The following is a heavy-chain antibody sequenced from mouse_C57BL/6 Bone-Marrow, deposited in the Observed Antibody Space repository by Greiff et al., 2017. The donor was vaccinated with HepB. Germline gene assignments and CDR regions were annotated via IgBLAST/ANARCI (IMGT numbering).Heavy chain of an antibody. CDR2: IHPNSGST. J-gene: IGHJ2*01. Sequence: QVHVKQPGAELVKPGASVKLSCKASGYTFTSYWMHWVKQRPGQGLEWIGMIHPNSGSTNYNEKFKSKATLTVDKSSSTAYMQLSSLTSEDSAVYYCARRGTGTGGYYFDYWGQGTTLTVSS. D-gene: IGHD4-1*01. V-gene: IGHV1-64*01. CDR3: ARRGTGTGGYYFDY. CDR1: GYTFTSYW.